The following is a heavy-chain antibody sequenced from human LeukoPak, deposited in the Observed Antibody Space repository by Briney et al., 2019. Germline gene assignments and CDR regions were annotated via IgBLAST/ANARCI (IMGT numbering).Heavy chain of an antibody. V-gene: IGHV3-7*01. D-gene: IGHD3-22*01. Sequence: GGSLRLSCAASGFTFSSYWMSWVRQAPGKGLEWVANIKQDGSEKYYVDSVKGRFTISRDNSKNTLYLQMNSLRAEDTAVYYCARDRGRYYDSSGYQIPDAFDIWGQGTMVTVSS. CDR2: IKQDGSEK. CDR1: GFTFSSYW. J-gene: IGHJ3*02. CDR3: ARDRGRYYDSSGYQIPDAFDI.